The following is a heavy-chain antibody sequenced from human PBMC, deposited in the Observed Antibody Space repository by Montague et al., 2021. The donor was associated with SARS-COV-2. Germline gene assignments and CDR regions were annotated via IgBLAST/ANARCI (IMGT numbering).Heavy chain of an antibody. CDR3: ARRGTGNYEILDY. V-gene: IGHV4-59*01. D-gene: IGHD3-3*01. CDR2: IYDSGGA. CDR1: GGSMRRYY. Sequence: SETLSPTRTISGGSMRRYYWTWIRQHPGKELEWIGSIYDSGGARYNPSLKSRVSISVDASKNQYSLRVTSVTAADTAVYFCARRGTGNYEILDYWGQGILVTVSS. J-gene: IGHJ4*02.